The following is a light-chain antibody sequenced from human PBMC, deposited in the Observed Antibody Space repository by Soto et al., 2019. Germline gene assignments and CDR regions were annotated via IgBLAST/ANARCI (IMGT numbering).Light chain of an antibody. V-gene: IGLV1-40*01. J-gene: IGLJ1*01. CDR3: QSYDFTLSGYV. Sequence: QSVLTQPPSVSGAPGQRVTISCIGSSSNIGASYDVHWHRQLPGTAPKLLIFGNSNRASGVPDRFSASKSGTSASLAISGLQAEDEADYYCQSYDFTLSGYVFGTGTKVTVL. CDR2: GNS. CDR1: SSNIGASYD.